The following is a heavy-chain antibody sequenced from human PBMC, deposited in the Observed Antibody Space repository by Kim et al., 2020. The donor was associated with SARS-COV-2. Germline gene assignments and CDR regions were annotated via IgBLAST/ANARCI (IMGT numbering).Heavy chain of an antibody. V-gene: IGHV4-31*03. CDR3: ASAGTIFGVVIAHFDY. D-gene: IGHD3-3*01. J-gene: IGHJ4*02. CDR1: GGSISSGGYY. Sequence: SETLSLTCTVSGGSISSGGYYWSWIRQHPGKGLEWIGYIYYSGSTYYNPSLKSRVTIAVDTAKNQFSLKLSSVTAADTAVYYCASAGTIFGVVIAHFDYWGQGTLVTVSS. CDR2: IYYSGST.